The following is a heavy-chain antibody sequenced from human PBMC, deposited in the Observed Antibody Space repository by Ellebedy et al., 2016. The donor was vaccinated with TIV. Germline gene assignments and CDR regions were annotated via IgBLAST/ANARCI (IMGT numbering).Heavy chain of an antibody. Sequence: ASVKVSCXASGYTFTSYYMHWVRQAPGQGLEWMGIINPSGGSTSNAQKFQGRVTMTTDTSTSTAYMELRSLRSEDTAVYYCARGRITIFGVVKYYFDYWGQGTLVTVSS. CDR2: INPSGGST. J-gene: IGHJ4*02. CDR1: GYTFTSYY. D-gene: IGHD3-3*01. CDR3: ARGRITIFGVVKYYFDY. V-gene: IGHV1-46*01.